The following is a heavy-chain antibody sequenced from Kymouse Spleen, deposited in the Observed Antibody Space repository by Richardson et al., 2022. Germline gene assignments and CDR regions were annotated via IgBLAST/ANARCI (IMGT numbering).Heavy chain of an antibody. Sequence: EVQLVESGGGLVQPGGSLRLSCAASGFTFSSYAMSWVRQAPGKGLEWVSAISGSGGSTYYADSVKGRFTISRDNSKNTLYLQMNSLRAEDTAVYYCAKGAYYYGSGSYYVYFDYWGQGTLVTVSS. CDR1: GFTFSSYA. CDR3: AKGAYYYGSGSYYVYFDY. V-gene: IGHV3-23*04. J-gene: IGHJ4*02. D-gene: IGHD3-10*01. CDR2: ISGSGGST.